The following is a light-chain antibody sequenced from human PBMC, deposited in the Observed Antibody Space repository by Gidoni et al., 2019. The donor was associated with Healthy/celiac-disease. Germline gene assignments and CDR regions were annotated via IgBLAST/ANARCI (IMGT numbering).Light chain of an antibody. Sequence: EIVLPQSPGTLSLPPGERATLSCRASQSVSSSYLAWYQQKPGQAPRLLNYGASSRATGIPDRFSGSGSGTDFTLTISRLEPEDFAVYYCQQYGSSPWTFGQGTKVEIK. CDR1: QSVSSSY. J-gene: IGKJ1*01. V-gene: IGKV3-20*01. CDR2: GAS. CDR3: QQYGSSPWT.